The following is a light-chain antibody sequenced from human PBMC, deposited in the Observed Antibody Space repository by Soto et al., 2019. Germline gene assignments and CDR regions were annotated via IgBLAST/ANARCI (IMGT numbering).Light chain of an antibody. CDR1: QSSSIY. J-gene: IGKJ2*01. V-gene: IGKV1-39*01. CDR3: QQTFKTPYT. CDR2: AAS. Sequence: DIQMTQSPSSLSASVGDRVTITYRASQSSSIYLNWYQQKPGIAPKLLIYAASSLQSGVPSRFSGSGSGTDFTLTISSLQPEDFATYYCQQTFKTPYTFGQGTKLEIK.